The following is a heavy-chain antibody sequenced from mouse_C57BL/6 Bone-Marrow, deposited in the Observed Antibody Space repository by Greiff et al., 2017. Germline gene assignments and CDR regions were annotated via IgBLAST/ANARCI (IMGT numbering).Heavy chain of an antibody. V-gene: IGHV7-1*01. CDR1: GFTFSDFY. D-gene: IGHD1-1*01. Sequence: EVKLLASGGGLVQSGRSLRLSCATSGFTFSDFYMEWVRQAPGKGLEWIAASRNKANDYTTEYSASVKGRFIVSRDTSQSILYLQMNALRAEDTAIYYCARDALYGSSPYWYVDVWGTGTTVTVSS. CDR2: SRNKANDYTT. CDR3: ARDALYGSSPYWYVDV. J-gene: IGHJ1*03.